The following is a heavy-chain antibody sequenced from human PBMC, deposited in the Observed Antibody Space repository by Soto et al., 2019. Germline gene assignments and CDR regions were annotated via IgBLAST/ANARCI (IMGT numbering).Heavy chain of an antibody. J-gene: IGHJ4*02. CDR2: INHSGST. Sequence: SETLSLTCAAYGGSFSGYYWSWIRQPPGKGLEWIGEINHSGSTNYNPSLKSRVTISVDTSKNQFSLKLSSVTAADTAVYYCARGYCSSTSCRGDYWGQGTLVTVSS. D-gene: IGHD2-2*01. CDR3: ARGYCSSTSCRGDY. CDR1: GGSFSGYY. V-gene: IGHV4-34*01.